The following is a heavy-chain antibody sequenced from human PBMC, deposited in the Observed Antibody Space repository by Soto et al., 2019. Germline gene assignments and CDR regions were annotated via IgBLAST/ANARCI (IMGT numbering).Heavy chain of an antibody. D-gene: IGHD3-9*01. V-gene: IGHV1-8*01. CDR1: GYTFTSYD. CDR3: ARGNILTGFVFYYYYGMDV. Sequence: QVQLVQSGAEVKKPGASVKVSFKASGYTFTSYDINWVRQATGQGLEWMGWMHPNSGNTGYAQKFQGRVTMTRNTSISTAYMELSSLRSADTAVYYCARGNILTGFVFYYYYGMDVWGQGTTVTVSS. J-gene: IGHJ6*02. CDR2: MHPNSGNT.